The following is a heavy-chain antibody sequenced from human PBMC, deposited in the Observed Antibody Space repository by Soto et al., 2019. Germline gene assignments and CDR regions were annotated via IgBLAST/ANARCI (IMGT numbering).Heavy chain of an antibody. CDR1: GGTFSSYA. J-gene: IGHJ3*02. Sequence: QVQLVQSGAEVKKPGSSVKVSCKASGGTFSSYAITWLRQAPGQGLEWMGGIIPNSGGTNYAQKFKGRVTMTRDTSISTADRELSRLRCDDTAVYYFARDQSDACDIWGQGTMVTVSS. CDR2: IIPNSGGT. V-gene: IGHV1-2*02. CDR3: ARDQSDACDI.